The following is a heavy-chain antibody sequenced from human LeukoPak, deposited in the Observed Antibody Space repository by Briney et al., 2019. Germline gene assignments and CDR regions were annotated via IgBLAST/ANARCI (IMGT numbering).Heavy chain of an antibody. CDR1: GGSISSSSYY. Sequence: NPSETLSLTCTVSGGSISSSSYYWGWIRQPPGKGLEWIGSIYYSGSTYYNPSLKSRVTISVDTSKNQFSLKLSSVTAADTAVYYCARQAAAGFYYYYYYMDVWGKGTTVTISS. CDR2: IYYSGST. D-gene: IGHD6-13*01. CDR3: ARQAAAGFYYYYYYMDV. J-gene: IGHJ6*03. V-gene: IGHV4-39*01.